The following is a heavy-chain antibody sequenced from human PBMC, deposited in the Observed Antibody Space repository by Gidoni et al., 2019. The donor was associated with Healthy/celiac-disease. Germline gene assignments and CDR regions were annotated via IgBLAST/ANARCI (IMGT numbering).Heavy chain of an antibody. CDR1: GGTFSSYA. CDR3: ARRGIQGVTRPWDYYYGMDV. J-gene: IGHJ6*02. D-gene: IGHD1-26*01. CDR2: IIPIFGTA. Sequence: KASGGTFSSYAISWVRQAPGQGLEWMGGIIPIFGTANYAQKFQGRVTITADESTSTAYMELSSLRSEDTAVYYCARRGIQGVTRPWDYYYGMDVWGQGTTVTVSS. V-gene: IGHV1-69*01.